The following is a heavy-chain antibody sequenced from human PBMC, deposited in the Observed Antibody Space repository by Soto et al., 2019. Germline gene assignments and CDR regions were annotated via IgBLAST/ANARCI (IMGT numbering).Heavy chain of an antibody. Sequence: GGSLRLSCAASGFKVGSSYVTWVRQAPGKGLEWVSAISGSGGSTYYADSVKGWFTISRDNSKNTLYLQMNSLRAEDTAVYYCAKGYDFWIYFDYWGQGTLVTVSS. J-gene: IGHJ4*02. CDR1: GFKVGSSYV. V-gene: IGHV3-23*01. CDR2: ISGSGGST. D-gene: IGHD3-3*01. CDR3: AKGYDFWIYFDY.